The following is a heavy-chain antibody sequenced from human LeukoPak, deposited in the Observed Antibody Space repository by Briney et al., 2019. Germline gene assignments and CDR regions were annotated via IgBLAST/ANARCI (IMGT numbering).Heavy chain of an antibody. J-gene: IGHJ6*04. CDR3: AELGITMIGGV. Sequence: GGSLRLSCAASGFIVSNNYMSWVRQAPGKGLEWVSVIYSGGDTHYADSVKGRFTISRDNAKNSLYLQMNSLRAEDTAVYYCAELGITMIGGVWGKGTTVTISS. CDR1: GFIVSNNY. D-gene: IGHD3-10*02. V-gene: IGHV3-66*01. CDR2: IYSGGDT.